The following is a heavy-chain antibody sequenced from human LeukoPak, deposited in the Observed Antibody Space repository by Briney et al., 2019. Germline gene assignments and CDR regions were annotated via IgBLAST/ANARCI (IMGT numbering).Heavy chain of an antibody. CDR1: GFTFSSYP. CDR3: AKTGGIAAAH. V-gene: IGHV3-30*04. CDR2: ISYDGTNK. Sequence: PGGSLRLSCAASGFTFSSYPMHWVRQAPGKGLEWVALISYDGTNKYYADSVKGRFTMSRDNSKNTLYLQMNSLRAEDTALYYCAKTGGIAAAHWGQGTLVTVSS. J-gene: IGHJ4*02. D-gene: IGHD6-13*01.